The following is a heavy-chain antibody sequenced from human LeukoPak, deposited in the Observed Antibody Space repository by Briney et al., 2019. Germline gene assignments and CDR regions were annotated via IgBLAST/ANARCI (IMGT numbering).Heavy chain of an antibody. J-gene: IGHJ4*02. Sequence: GGSLRLSCAASGFTFTSYPMHWVRQAPGKGLEWVSVISYDGSNKYYADSVKGRFTISRDNSKNTLYLQMSSLRAEDTAVYYCARSVPYYYDNGDYYPLGYWGQGSLVTVSS. CDR1: GFTFTSYP. CDR2: ISYDGSNK. CDR3: ARSVPYYYDNGDYYPLGY. D-gene: IGHD3-22*01. V-gene: IGHV3-30-3*01.